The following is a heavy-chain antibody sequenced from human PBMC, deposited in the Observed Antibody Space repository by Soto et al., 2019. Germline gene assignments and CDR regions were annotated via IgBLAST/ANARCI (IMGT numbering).Heavy chain of an antibody. D-gene: IGHD5-18*01. J-gene: IGHJ4*02. CDR1: GFTFSSYG. CDR2: ISYDGSNN. CDR3: AKDIVKYTYGACDY. Sequence: GGSLRLSCAASGFTFSSYGMYWVRQAPGKGLEWVAAISYDGSNNYHADSVKGRFTISRDNSKNTLYLQLNSLRTEDTAVYYCAKDIVKYTYGACDYWGQGVLVTVSS. V-gene: IGHV3-30*18.